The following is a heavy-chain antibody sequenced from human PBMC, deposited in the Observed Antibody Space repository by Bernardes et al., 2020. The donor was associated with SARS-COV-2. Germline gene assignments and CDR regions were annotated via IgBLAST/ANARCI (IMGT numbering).Heavy chain of an antibody. J-gene: IGHJ5*02. CDR1: GFTFSSYA. Sequence: GSSLRLSCAASGFTFSSYAMHWVRQAPGKGLAWVAVISYDGSNKYYADSVKGRFTISRDNSKNTLYLQMNSLRAEDTAVYYCARSMGVNWFDPWGQGTLVTVSS. D-gene: IGHD3-16*01. CDR2: ISYDGSNK. V-gene: IGHV3-30*04. CDR3: ARSMGVNWFDP.